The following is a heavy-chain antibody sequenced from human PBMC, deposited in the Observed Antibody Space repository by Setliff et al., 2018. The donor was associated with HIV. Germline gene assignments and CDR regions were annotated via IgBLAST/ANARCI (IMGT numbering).Heavy chain of an antibody. V-gene: IGHV3-15*01. CDR2: IKSKTDGGTT. J-gene: IGHJ4*02. CDR1: GFAFSGHQ. D-gene: IGHD2-21*01. Sequence: GESLKISCAASGFAFSGHQMSWVRQAPGKGLEWVGRIKSKTDGGTTDYAAPVKGRFTISRDDSKNTLYLQMNSLKIEDTAVYYCTTGTRLVDWGQGALVTVSS. CDR3: TTGTRLVD.